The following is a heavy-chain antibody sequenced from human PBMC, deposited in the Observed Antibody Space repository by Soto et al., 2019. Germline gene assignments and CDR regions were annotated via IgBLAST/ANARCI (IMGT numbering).Heavy chain of an antibody. CDR2: ISGSGGST. V-gene: IGHV3-23*01. J-gene: IGHJ4*02. CDR1: GFTFSSYA. CDR3: AKSHYYDSSGSFDY. D-gene: IGHD3-22*01. Sequence: LRLSCAASGFTFSSYAMSWVRQAPGKGLEWVSAISGSGGSTYYADSVKGRFTISRDNSKNTLYLQMNSLRAEDTAVYYCAKSHYYDSSGSFDYWGQGTLVTVSS.